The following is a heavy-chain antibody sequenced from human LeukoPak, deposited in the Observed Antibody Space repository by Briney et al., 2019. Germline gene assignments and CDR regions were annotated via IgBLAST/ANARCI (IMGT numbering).Heavy chain of an antibody. D-gene: IGHD2-2*01. J-gene: IGHJ4*02. V-gene: IGHV3-30-3*01. CDR3: TRRYCSSTSCYWSLLSHLDY. CDR1: GFTFHNYA. Sequence: GGSLRLSCVASGFTFHNYAMTWVRQAPGKGLEWVAVISYDGSNKYYADSVKGRFTISRDNSKNTLYLQMNSLRAEDTAVYYCTRRYCSSTSCYWSLLSHLDYWGQGTLVTVSS. CDR2: ISYDGSNK.